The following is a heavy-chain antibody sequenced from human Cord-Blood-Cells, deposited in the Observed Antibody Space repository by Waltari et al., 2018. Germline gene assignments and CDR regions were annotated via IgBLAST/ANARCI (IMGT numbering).Heavy chain of an antibody. CDR2: IYYSGST. CDR1: GGSISSYY. V-gene: IGHV4-59*01. CDR3: ASPSGSGSYYNAFDI. D-gene: IGHD3-10*01. Sequence: QVQLQESGPGLVKPSETLSLTCPVSGGSISSYYWSWTRQPPGKGLEWIGYIYYSGSTNYNPSLKSRVTISVDTSKNQFSLKLSSVTAADTAVYYCASPSGSGSYYNAFDIWGQGTMVTVSS. J-gene: IGHJ3*02.